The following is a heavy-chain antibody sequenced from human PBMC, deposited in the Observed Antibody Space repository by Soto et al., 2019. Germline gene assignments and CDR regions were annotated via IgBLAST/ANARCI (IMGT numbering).Heavy chain of an antibody. Sequence: EVQLVESGGGLVQPGRSLRLSCAASGFTFDDYAMHWVRQAPGKGLEWVSGISWNSGSIGYADSVKGRFTISRDNAKNSLYLQMNSLRAEDTALYYCAKVTVTMTPLDAFDIWGQGTMVTVSS. V-gene: IGHV3-9*01. CDR2: ISWNSGSI. CDR3: AKVTVTMTPLDAFDI. J-gene: IGHJ3*02. CDR1: GFTFDDYA. D-gene: IGHD3-22*01.